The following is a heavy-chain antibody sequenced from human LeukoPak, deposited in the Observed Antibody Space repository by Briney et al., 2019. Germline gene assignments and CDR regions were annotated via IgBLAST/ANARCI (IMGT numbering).Heavy chain of an antibody. V-gene: IGHV4-59*01. CDR1: GGSISPYY. D-gene: IGHD3-10*01. CDR2: IFYSVTT. Sequence: SETLSLTCTVSGGSISPYYWSWIRQPPGEGLEWIGYIFYSVTTKYNPSLTSRVTISVDTSKNQFSLRLSSVTAADSAMYYCARSEGVYYGSGSSGSYYPHWFDPWGQGTRVTVSS. J-gene: IGHJ5*02. CDR3: ARSEGVYYGSGSSGSYYPHWFDP.